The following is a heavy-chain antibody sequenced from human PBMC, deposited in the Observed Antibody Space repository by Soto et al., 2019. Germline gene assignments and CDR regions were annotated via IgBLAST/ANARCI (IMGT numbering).Heavy chain of an antibody. V-gene: IGHV3-23*01. J-gene: IGHJ5*02. Sequence: LXPSCAASASLVEDYGMIWLRQGPGKGLEWVATVRGNSYCAYYADSVRGRFIISRDNSKNTMSLQLNSLRDDDTAIYYCAKGKSENGVDWLDPWGPRTLVSVSS. D-gene: IGHD2-8*01. CDR3: AKGKSENGVDWLDP. CDR1: ASLVEDYG. CDR2: VRGNSYCA.